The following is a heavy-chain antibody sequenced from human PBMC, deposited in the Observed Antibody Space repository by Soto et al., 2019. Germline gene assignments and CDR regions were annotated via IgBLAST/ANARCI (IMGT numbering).Heavy chain of an antibody. V-gene: IGHV4-30-4*01. D-gene: IGHD4-17*01. CDR3: ARVDYGDYVAAFDI. J-gene: IGHJ3*02. CDR1: GGSISSGDYY. Sequence: SETLSLTCTVSGGSISSGDYYWSWIRQPPGKGLEWIGYIYYSGSTYYNPSLKSRVTISVDTSKNQFSLKLSSVTAADTAVYYCARVDYGDYVAAFDIWGQGTMVTVSS. CDR2: IYYSGST.